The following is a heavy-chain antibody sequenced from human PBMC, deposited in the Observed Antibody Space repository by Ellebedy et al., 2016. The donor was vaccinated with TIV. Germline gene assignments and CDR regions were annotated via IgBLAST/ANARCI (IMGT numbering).Heavy chain of an antibody. J-gene: IGHJ3*02. CDR3: AEEWSVAARRRGAFDI. Sequence: GGSLRLSCAASGFTFSSYSMNWVRQAPGKGLEWVSYISSSSSTIYYADSVKGRFTISRDNAKNSLYLQMNSLRAEDTAVYYCAEEWSVAARRRGAFDIWGQGTMVTVSS. CDR2: ISSSSSTI. CDR1: GFTFSSYS. D-gene: IGHD6-6*01. V-gene: IGHV3-48*04.